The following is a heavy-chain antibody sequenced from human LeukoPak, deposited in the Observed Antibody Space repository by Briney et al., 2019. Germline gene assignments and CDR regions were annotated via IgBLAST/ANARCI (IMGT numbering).Heavy chain of an antibody. CDR3: ARTAARRFDY. Sequence: ASMKVSCKASGYTFTGYYIHWVRQAPGQGLEWMGRINPNSGGTNYAQKFQGRVTMTGDTSITTAYMELSRLRPDDTAVYYCARTAARRFDYWGQGTLVTVSS. CDR2: INPNSGGT. CDR1: GYTFTGYY. J-gene: IGHJ4*02. D-gene: IGHD6-6*01. V-gene: IGHV1-2*06.